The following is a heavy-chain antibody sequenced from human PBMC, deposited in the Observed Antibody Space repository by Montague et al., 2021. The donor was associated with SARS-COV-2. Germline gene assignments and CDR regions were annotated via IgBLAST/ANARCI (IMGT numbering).Heavy chain of an antibody. Sequence: SETLSLTCTVSGGPISSSSYYWGWIRQPPGEGLEWIGSIYYSGSTYYNPSLKSRVTISVDPSKNQFSLKLSSVTAADTAVYYCARDGGTVTTFLGVGYLRGGGNGGDPWGQGTVVTVSS. D-gene: IGHD4-17*01. CDR3: ARDGGTVTTFLGVGYLRGGGNGGDP. J-gene: IGHJ5*02. CDR2: IYYSGST. V-gene: IGHV4-39*07. CDR1: GGPISSSSYY.